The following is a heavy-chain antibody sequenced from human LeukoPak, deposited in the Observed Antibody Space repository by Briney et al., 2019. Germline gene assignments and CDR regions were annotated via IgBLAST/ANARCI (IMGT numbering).Heavy chain of an antibody. D-gene: IGHD2-21*02. Sequence: GGSLRLSCVASGFIISSYRMGWVRQAPGKGLEWVSSISGGSNYIYYTDLLRGRFTISRDNSKNTLYLQMNSLRAEDTAVYYCVREIVVTGIRIMDVWGKGTTVIVSS. V-gene: IGHV3-21*01. CDR2: ISGGSNYI. CDR3: VREIVVTGIRIMDV. J-gene: IGHJ6*03. CDR1: GFIISSYR.